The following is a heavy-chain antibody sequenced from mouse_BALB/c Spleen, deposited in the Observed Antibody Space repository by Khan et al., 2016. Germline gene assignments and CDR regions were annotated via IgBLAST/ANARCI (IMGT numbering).Heavy chain of an antibody. CDR2: INTNTGEP. J-gene: IGHJ3*01. CDR1: GYTFTNYG. Sequence: QIQLVQSGPELKKPGETVKISCKASGYTFTNYGMNWVKQAPGKGLKWMGWINTNTGEPTYAEEFKGRFAFSLETSARTAYLQIKNHKDEDTATYFCADDYYGSNWFAYWGQGTLVTVSA. D-gene: IGHD1-1*01. CDR3: ADDYYGSNWFAY. V-gene: IGHV9-3*02.